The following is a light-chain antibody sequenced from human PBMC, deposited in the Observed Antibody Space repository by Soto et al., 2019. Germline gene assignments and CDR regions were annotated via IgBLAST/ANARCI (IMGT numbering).Light chain of an antibody. V-gene: IGKV3-20*01. CDR2: GAS. Sequence: EIVLTQSPGTLSLSPGERATLSCRASQSVSSSYLAWYQQKPGQAPRLLIYGASSRATGIPDRFSGSGSGTDFTLTISRLEPEDFAVYYWQHYGSSPRSFGQGTMVDI. J-gene: IGKJ1*01. CDR3: QHYGSSPRS. CDR1: QSVSSSY.